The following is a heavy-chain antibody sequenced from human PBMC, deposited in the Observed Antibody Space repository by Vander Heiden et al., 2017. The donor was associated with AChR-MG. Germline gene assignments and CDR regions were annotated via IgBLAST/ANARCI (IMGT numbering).Heavy chain of an antibody. CDR1: GGSISSSSYY. Sequence: QLQLQESGPGLVKPSETLSLTCTVSGGSISSSSYYWGWIRQPPGKGLEWIGSIYYSGSTYYNPSLKSRVTISVDTSKNQFSLKLSSVTAADTAVYYCARRRITMVRGASFDYWGQGTLVTVSS. J-gene: IGHJ4*02. V-gene: IGHV4-39*01. CDR2: IYYSGST. D-gene: IGHD3-10*01. CDR3: ARRRITMVRGASFDY.